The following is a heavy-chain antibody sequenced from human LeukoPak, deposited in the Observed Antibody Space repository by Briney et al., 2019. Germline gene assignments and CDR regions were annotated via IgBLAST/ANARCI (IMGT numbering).Heavy chain of an antibody. CDR2: IYHSGST. Sequence: SETLSLTCAVSGGSIRSSNWWSWVRQPPGKGLEWIGEIYHSGSTNYNPSLKSRVTISVDKSKNQFSLKLSSVTAADTAVYYCARDKFPLVGATGDDGFDIWGQGTMVTVSS. CDR1: GGSIRSSNW. D-gene: IGHD1-26*01. V-gene: IGHV4-4*02. CDR3: ARDKFPLVGATGDDGFDI. J-gene: IGHJ3*02.